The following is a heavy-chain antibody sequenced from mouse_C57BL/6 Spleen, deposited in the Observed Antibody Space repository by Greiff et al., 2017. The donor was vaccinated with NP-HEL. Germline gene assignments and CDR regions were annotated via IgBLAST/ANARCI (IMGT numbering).Heavy chain of an antibody. J-gene: IGHJ3*01. CDR3: TRFYGNYVWFAY. D-gene: IGHD2-1*01. V-gene: IGHV5-9-1*02. CDR1: GFTFSSYA. Sequence: EVNVVESGEGLVKPGGSLKLSCAASGFTFSSYAMSWVRQTPEKRLEWVAYISSGGDYIYYADTVKGRFTISRDNARNTLYLQMSSLKSEDTAMYYCTRFYGNYVWFAYWGQGTLVTVSA. CDR2: ISSGGDYI.